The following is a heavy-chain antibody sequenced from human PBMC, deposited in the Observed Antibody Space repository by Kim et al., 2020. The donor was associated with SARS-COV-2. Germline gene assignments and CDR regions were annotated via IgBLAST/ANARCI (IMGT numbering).Heavy chain of an antibody. CDR1: GFTFSSYS. CDR3: ARDLTPLLYYYGSGSSGY. D-gene: IGHD3-10*01. V-gene: IGHV3-21*01. CDR2: ISSSSSYI. J-gene: IGHJ4*02. Sequence: GGSLRLSCAASGFTFSSYSMNWVRQAPGKGLEWVSSISSSSSYIYYADSVKGRFTISRDNAKNSLYLQMNSLRAEDTAVYYCARDLTPLLYYYGSGSSGYWGQGTLVTVSS.